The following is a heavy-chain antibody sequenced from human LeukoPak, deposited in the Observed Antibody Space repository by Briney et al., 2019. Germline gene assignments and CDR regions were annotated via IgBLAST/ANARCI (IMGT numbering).Heavy chain of an antibody. CDR1: GYTFTSYG. Sequence: ASVKVSCKASGYTFTSYGISWVRHAPGQGLEWMGWISAYNGNTNYAQKLQGRVTMTTDTSPSTAYLELRSLRSDDTAVYYCARQKLPRFLEWLLPQYNWFDPWGQGTLVTVSS. V-gene: IGHV1-18*01. CDR3: ARQKLPRFLEWLLPQYNWFDP. D-gene: IGHD3-3*01. J-gene: IGHJ5*02. CDR2: ISAYNGNT.